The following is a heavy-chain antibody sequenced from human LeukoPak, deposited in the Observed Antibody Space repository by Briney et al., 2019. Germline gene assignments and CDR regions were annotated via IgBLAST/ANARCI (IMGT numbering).Heavy chain of an antibody. J-gene: IGHJ4*02. V-gene: IGHV1-46*01. CDR1: GYTFTSYN. Sequence: GASVKVSCKTSGYTFTSYNMHWVQQAPGQGLEWMGIINPSGGGTSYAQKLQGRVTMTRDTSTNTVYMELSSLRSEDTAVYYCARDNRGWSFDYWGQGTLVTVSS. CDR2: INPSGGGT. CDR3: ARDNRGWSFDY. D-gene: IGHD6-19*01.